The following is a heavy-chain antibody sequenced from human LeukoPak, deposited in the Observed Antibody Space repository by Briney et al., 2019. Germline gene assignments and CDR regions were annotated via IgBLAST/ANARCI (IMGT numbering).Heavy chain of an antibody. Sequence: SVKVSCKIAVYRVSFDCYYWRWLHHQPGKGLEWIGEINHSGSTNYNPSLKSRVTISVDTSKNQFSLKLSSVTAADTAVYYCACFEAATVTTPRYFDYWGQGTLVTVSS. V-gene: IGHV4-34*01. CDR2: INHSGST. CDR3: ACFEAATVTTPRYFDY. CDR1: RVSFDCYY. D-gene: IGHD4-17*01. J-gene: IGHJ4*02.